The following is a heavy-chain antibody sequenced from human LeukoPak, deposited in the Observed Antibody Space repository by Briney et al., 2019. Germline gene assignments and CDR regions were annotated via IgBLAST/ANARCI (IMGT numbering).Heavy chain of an antibody. Sequence: PSQTLSLTCTVSGGSISSGSYYWNWIRQPAGKRLEWLGNIFTRGTTNYNASLASRLTISLDTSKNQFSLKVSSVTAADTAVYYCASLTTADAFDIWGQGTMVTVSS. CDR2: IFTRGTT. D-gene: IGHD3-22*01. V-gene: IGHV4-61*09. CDR1: GGSISSGSYY. J-gene: IGHJ3*02. CDR3: ASLTTADAFDI.